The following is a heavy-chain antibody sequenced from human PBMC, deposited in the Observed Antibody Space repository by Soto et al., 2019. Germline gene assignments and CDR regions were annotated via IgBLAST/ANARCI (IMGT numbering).Heavy chain of an antibody. V-gene: IGHV3-30-3*01. J-gene: IGHJ2*01. CDR3: ARDRVATIVWYFDL. CDR2: ISYDGSNK. Sequence: QVQLVESGGGVVQPGRSLRLSCAASGFTFSSYAMHWVRKAPGKGLEWVAVISYDGSNKYYADSVKGRFTISRDNSKNTLYLQMNSLRAEDTAVYYCARDRVATIVWYFDLWGRGTLVTVSS. CDR1: GFTFSSYA. D-gene: IGHD5-12*01.